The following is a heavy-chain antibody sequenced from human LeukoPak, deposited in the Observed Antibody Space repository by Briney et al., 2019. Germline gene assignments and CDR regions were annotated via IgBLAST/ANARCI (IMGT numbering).Heavy chain of an antibody. V-gene: IGHV6-1*01. CDR2: TYTRSKWYN. CDR1: WDSVSSNSAA. CDR3: ARAYCTSSSCYIDY. J-gene: IGHJ4*01. D-gene: IGHD2-2*02. Sequence: SQALSLTCDVSWDSVSSNSAAWNWLRQSPSRGLEWLGRTYTRSKWYNDYAESVKSRITINADTSKNQFSLQLNSVTPEDTAVYYCARAYCTSSSCYIDYWGQGTLVTVSS.